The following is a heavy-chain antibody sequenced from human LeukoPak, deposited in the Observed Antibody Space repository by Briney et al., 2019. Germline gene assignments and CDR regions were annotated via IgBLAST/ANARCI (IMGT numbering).Heavy chain of an antibody. V-gene: IGHV3-20*04. Sequence: GGSLRLSCAASGFTFDDYGMSWVRQAPGKGLEWVSGINWNGGSTGYADSVKGRFTISRDNAKNSLYLQMNSLRAEDTALYYCARAPGLGYYYYMDVWGKGTTVTVSS. D-gene: IGHD3/OR15-3a*01. CDR2: INWNGGST. CDR1: GFTFDDYG. J-gene: IGHJ6*03. CDR3: ARAPGLGYYYYMDV.